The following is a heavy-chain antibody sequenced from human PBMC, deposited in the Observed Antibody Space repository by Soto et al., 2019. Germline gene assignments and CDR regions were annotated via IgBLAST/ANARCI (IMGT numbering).Heavy chain of an antibody. J-gene: IGHJ6*02. CDR1: GGTFSSYA. D-gene: IGHD1-7*01. CDR2: IIPIFGTA. V-gene: IGHV1-69*12. CDR3: SRNGITGTWVDYYGMDV. Sequence: QVQLVQSGAEVKKPGSSVKVSCKASGGTFSSYAISWVRQAPGQGLEWMGGIIPIFGTANYAQKFQGRVTITADESTSTADMELSSLRSEDTAVYYWSRNGITGTWVDYYGMDVWGQGTTFTVSS.